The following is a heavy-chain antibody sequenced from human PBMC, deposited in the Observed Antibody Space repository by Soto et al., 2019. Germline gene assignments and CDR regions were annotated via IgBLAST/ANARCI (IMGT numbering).Heavy chain of an antibody. CDR2: IYSGGST. D-gene: IGHD4-17*01. CDR3: ARAASRTSTDFDY. V-gene: IGHV3-53*01. J-gene: IGHJ4*02. CDR1: GFTVSSNY. Sequence: PGGSLRLSCAASGFTVSSNYMSWVRQAPGKGLEWVSVIYSGGSTYCADSVKGRFTISRDNSKNTLYLQMNSLRAEDTAVYYCARAASRTSTDFDYWGQGTLVTVSS.